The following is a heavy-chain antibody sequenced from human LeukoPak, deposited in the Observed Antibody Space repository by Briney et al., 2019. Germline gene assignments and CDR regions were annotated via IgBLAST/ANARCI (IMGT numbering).Heavy chain of an antibody. CDR1: GGSISSSTYY. V-gene: IGHV4-39*07. J-gene: IGHJ3*02. Sequence: SETLSLTCTVSGGSISSSTYYWDWIRQPPGKGLEWIGNFYDSGSTNYNPSLKSRVTISVDTSKNQFSLKLSSVTAADTAVYYCARAIVATDAFDIWGQGTMVTVSS. CDR3: ARAIVATDAFDI. CDR2: FYDSGST. D-gene: IGHD5-12*01.